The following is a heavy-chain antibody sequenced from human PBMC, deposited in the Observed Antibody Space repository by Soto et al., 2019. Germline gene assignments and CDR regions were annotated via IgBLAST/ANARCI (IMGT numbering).Heavy chain of an antibody. D-gene: IGHD2-15*01. CDR3: ATVAATFPLGY. V-gene: IGHV1-69*02. J-gene: IGHJ4*02. CDR1: GGTFSSYT. Sequence: QVQLVQSGAEVKKPGSSVKVSCKASGGTFSSYTISWVRQAPGQGLEWMGRIIPILGIANYAQKFQGRVTITADKATSTAYMELSSLRSEDTAVYYCATVAATFPLGYWGQGTLVTVSS. CDR2: IIPILGIA.